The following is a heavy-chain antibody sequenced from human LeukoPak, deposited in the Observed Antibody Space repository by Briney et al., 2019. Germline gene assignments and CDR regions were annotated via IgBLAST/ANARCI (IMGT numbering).Heavy chain of an antibody. V-gene: IGHV1-8*01. CDR3: ARGIDYYDSSSYYYYFDY. J-gene: IGHJ4*02. CDR2: MNPNSGNT. Sequence: ASVKVSCKASGYTFTSYDINWVRQATGQGLEWMGWMNPNSGNTGYAQKFQGRVTMTRNTSISTAYMELSSLRSEDTAVYYCARGIDYYDSSSYYYYFDYWGQGTLVTVSS. CDR1: GYTFTSYD. D-gene: IGHD3-22*01.